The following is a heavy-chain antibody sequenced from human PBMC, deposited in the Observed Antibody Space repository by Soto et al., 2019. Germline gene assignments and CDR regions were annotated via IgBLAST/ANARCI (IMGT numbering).Heavy chain of an antibody. CDR2: FDPEDGET. CDR1: GYTLTELS. V-gene: IGHV1-24*01. Sequence: ASVKVSCKVSGYTLTELSMHWVRQAPGKGLEWMGGFDPEDGETIYAQKFQGRVTMTEDTSTDTAYMELSSLRSEDTAVYYCATEPRTYSSGWTAFDYWGQGTLVTVSS. D-gene: IGHD6-19*01. CDR3: ATEPRTYSSGWTAFDY. J-gene: IGHJ4*02.